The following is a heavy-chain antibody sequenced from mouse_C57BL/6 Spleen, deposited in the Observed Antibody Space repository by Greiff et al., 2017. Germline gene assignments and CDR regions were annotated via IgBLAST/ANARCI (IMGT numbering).Heavy chain of an antibody. J-gene: IGHJ4*01. Sequence: DVKLVESGGDLVKPGGSLKLSCAASGFTFSSYGMSWVRQTPDKRLEWVATISSGGSYTYYPDSVKGRFTISRDNAKNTLYLQMSSLKSEDTAMYYCARQEDYDGYAMDYWGQGTSVTVSS. CDR1: GFTFSSYG. D-gene: IGHD2-4*01. CDR3: ARQEDYDGYAMDY. V-gene: IGHV5-6*02. CDR2: ISSGGSYT.